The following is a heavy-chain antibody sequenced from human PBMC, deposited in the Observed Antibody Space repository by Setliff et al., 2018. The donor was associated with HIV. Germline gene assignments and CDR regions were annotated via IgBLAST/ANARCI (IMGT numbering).Heavy chain of an antibody. V-gene: IGHV3-23*01. CDR1: GLTVSSNY. D-gene: IGHD5-18*01. J-gene: IGHJ4*02. CDR3: AKVDSYAGKNFDY. Sequence: GGSLRLSCAASGLTVSSNYMSWVRQAPGKGLEWVSSISGSGANIYYADSVKGRFTISRDNSKNTLYLQMNSLSAEDTAVYYCAKVDSYAGKNFDYWGQGTLVTVSS. CDR2: ISGSGANI.